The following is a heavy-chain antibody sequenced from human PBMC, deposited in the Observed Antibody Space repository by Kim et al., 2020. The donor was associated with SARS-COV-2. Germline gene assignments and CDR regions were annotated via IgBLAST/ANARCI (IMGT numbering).Heavy chain of an antibody. CDR3: AKLRGQYLEWLFVN. Sequence: GGSLRLSCAASGFTFTSYAMSWVRQAPGKGLEWVSAITRAGTTYYADSVKGRFTISRDKSKNTLYLQMNSLRAEDTAVYYCAKLRGQYLEWLFVNWGQGT. CDR1: GFTFTSYA. J-gene: IGHJ4*02. V-gene: IGHV3-23*01. CDR2: ITRAGTT. D-gene: IGHD3-3*01.